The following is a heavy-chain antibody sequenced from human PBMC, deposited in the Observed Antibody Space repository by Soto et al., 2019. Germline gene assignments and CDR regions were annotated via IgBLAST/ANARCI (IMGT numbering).Heavy chain of an antibody. Sequence: PSETLSLTCVVSGGSINSNDWWNWVRQPPGKGLEWIGEIYHGGNINYNPSLKSRVTISIDKSKNQFSLNLSSVTAADTAVYYCARDHPYSSSWAFDYWGQGARVT. D-gene: IGHD6-13*01. CDR2: IYHGGNI. J-gene: IGHJ4*02. V-gene: IGHV4-4*02. CDR1: GGSINSNDW. CDR3: ARDHPYSSSWAFDY.